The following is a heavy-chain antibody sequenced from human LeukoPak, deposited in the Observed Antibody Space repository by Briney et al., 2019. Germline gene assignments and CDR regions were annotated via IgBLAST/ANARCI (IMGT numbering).Heavy chain of an antibody. CDR2: IYTSGRT. D-gene: IGHD1-26*01. V-gene: IGHV4-61*02. CDR1: GGTISSGSYY. CDR3: ARDSGSYDWALDY. J-gene: IGHJ4*02. Sequence: SETLSITCIDSGGTISSGSYYRSWIRQPAGKGLEWIGRIYTSGRTNYNPSLKSRVTISVDTSKNQFSLNLSTVTAADTAVYYCARDSGSYDWALDYWGQGTLVTVSS.